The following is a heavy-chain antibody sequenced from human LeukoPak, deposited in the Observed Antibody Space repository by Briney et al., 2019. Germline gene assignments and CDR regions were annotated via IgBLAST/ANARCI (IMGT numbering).Heavy chain of an antibody. D-gene: IGHD6-19*01. J-gene: IGHJ4*02. CDR2: IYHSGSSS. V-gene: IGHV4-38-2*02. Sequence: SETLSLTCSVSTYSISSGYYWGWIRQPPGTGLEWIGSIYHSGSSSYYNPSLKSRVVMSVDASKNQFYLKLGSVTAADTAVYYCVRVASRAVAADFFDYWGQGTLVTVSS. CDR1: TYSISSGYY. CDR3: VRVASRAVAADFFDY.